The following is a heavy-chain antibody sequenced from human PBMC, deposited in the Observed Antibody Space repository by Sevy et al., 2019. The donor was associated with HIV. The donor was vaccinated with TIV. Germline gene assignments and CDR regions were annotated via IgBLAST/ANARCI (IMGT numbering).Heavy chain of an antibody. CDR2: INGDGGSA. V-gene: IGHV3-74*01. J-gene: IGHJ6*02. D-gene: IGHD4-17*01. Sequence: GGSLRLSCAASGFTFSSYWMHWVRQAPGKGLLWVSLINGDGGSANYADSVKGRFIISRDNAKNTLYLQMNSLRAEDTAMYYCARAYAHYGDSIGFYYGRDVWGQGITVTVSS. CDR1: GFTFSSYW. CDR3: ARAYAHYGDSIGFYYGRDV.